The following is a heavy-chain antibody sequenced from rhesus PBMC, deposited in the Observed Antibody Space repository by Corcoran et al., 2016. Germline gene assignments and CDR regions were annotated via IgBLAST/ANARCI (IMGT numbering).Heavy chain of an antibody. J-gene: IGHJ5-1*01. Sequence: QVKLQQWGEGLVKPSETLSLTCAASGGSISSNYWSWIRQPPGKGLEWIGRINGSGGSTAYNPSLKSRVTISTDTSKNQFSLKLSSVTAADTAVYYCACIWTGYYTGETDVWGPGVLVTVSS. D-gene: IGHD3-3*01. V-gene: IGHV4-160*01. CDR3: ACIWTGYYTGETDV. CDR1: GGSISSNY. CDR2: INGSGGST.